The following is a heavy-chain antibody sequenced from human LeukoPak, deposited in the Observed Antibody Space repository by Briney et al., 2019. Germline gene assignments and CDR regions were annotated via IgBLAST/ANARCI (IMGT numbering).Heavy chain of an antibody. D-gene: IGHD2-2*01. Sequence: PGGSLRLSCAASGFTFSRYGMHWVRQAPGKGLEWVAIISYDGSNKYYADSVKGRFTISRDNSKNTLYLQMNSLSAEDTSVYYCARALGSRTIFDPWGQGTLVTVSS. J-gene: IGHJ5*02. CDR2: ISYDGSNK. CDR3: ARALGSRTIFDP. CDR1: GFTFSRYG. V-gene: IGHV3-30*03.